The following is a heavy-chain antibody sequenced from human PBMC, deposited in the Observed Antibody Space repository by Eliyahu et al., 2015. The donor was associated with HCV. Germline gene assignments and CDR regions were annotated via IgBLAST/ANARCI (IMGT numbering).Heavy chain of an antibody. Sequence: QVQLQQWGAGLLKPSETLSLTCAVYGGSFSGYYWSWIRQPPGKGLEWIGEINHSGSTNYNPSLKSRVTISVDTSKNQFSLKLSSVTAADTAVYYCASFSGIAAAGNYFDYWGQGTLVTVSS. CDR2: INHSGST. CDR1: GGSFSGYY. D-gene: IGHD6-13*01. CDR3: ASFSGIAAAGNYFDY. V-gene: IGHV4-34*01. J-gene: IGHJ4*02.